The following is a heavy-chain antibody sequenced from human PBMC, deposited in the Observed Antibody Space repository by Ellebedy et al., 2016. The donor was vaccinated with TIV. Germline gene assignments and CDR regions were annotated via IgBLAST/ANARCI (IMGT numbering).Heavy chain of an antibody. CDR3: ARVREEQWLVLGY. J-gene: IGHJ4*02. CDR2: IYYSGST. Sequence: MPGGSLRLSCTVSGGSISSSSYYWGWIRQPPGKGLEWIGSIYYSGSTYYNPSLKSRVTISVDTSKNQFSLKLSSVTAADTAVYYCARVREEQWLVLGYWGQGTLVTVSS. CDR1: GGSISSSSYY. D-gene: IGHD6-19*01. V-gene: IGHV4-39*01.